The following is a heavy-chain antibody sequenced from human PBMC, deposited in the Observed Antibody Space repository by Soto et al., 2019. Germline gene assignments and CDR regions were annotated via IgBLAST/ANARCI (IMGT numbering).Heavy chain of an antibody. V-gene: IGHV4-59*01. Sequence: SETLSLTCTVSGGSISSYYWSWIRQPPGKGLEWIGYIYYSGSTNYNPSLKSRVTISVDTSKNQFSLKLSSVTAADTAVYYCARTITIAAAGTGGALNWFDPWGQGTLVTVSS. CDR1: GGSISSYY. D-gene: IGHD6-13*01. J-gene: IGHJ5*02. CDR2: IYYSGST. CDR3: ARTITIAAAGTGGALNWFDP.